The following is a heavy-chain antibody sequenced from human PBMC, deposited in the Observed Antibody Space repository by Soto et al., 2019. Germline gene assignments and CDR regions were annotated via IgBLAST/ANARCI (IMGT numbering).Heavy chain of an antibody. CDR2: IYQSEST. J-gene: IGHJ6*02. Sequence: TLSLTCAVSGGSISSRNWWSWVRQPPGKGLECIGEIYQSESTNYNPSLKTRVTISVDKSKNPFSLKLSSVTAADTVVYYCARDGGKRNYYGMDVWGQGTTVTV. D-gene: IGHD2-15*01. V-gene: IGHV4-4*02. CDR3: ARDGGKRNYYGMDV. CDR1: GGSISSRNW.